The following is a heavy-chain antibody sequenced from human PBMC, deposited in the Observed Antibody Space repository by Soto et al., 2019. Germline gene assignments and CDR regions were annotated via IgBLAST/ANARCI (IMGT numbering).Heavy chain of an antibody. J-gene: IGHJ4*02. CDR3: AKVSRGIGLVPAALN. CDR2: ISGSGGST. CDR1: GHTFHSYA. V-gene: IGHV3-23*01. Sequence: EVQLLESGGGLVQPGGSLRLSCVASGHTFHSYAMSGVRQAPGKGLEWVSGISGSGGSTYYAASVRGRFTISRDDSKNTLYLQMNILRAEDTAVYYCAKVSRGIGLVPAALNWGQGTLVTVSS. D-gene: IGHD2-2*01.